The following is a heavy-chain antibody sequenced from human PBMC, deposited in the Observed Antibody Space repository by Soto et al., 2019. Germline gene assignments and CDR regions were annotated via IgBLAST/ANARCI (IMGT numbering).Heavy chain of an antibody. Sequence: GGSLRLSCAASGFTFSSYAMSWVRQAPGKGLEWVSAISGSGGSTYYADSVKGRFTISRDNSQNTLYLQMNSLRAEDTAAYYCAQDHGWPQGRFDYWGQGTLVTVSS. CDR2: ISGSGGST. CDR3: AQDHGWPQGRFDY. CDR1: GFTFSSYA. D-gene: IGHD3-10*01. V-gene: IGHV3-23*01. J-gene: IGHJ4*02.